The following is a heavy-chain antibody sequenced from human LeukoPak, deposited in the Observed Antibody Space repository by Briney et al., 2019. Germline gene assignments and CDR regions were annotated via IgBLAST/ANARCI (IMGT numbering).Heavy chain of an antibody. J-gene: IGHJ4*02. CDR3: APLGVPVYSDY. D-gene: IGHD1-26*01. V-gene: IGHV3-9*01. Sequence: PGGSLRLSCAASGFTFDDYAMHWVRQAPGKGLEWVSGISWNSGSIGHADSVKGRFTISRDNAKNSLYLQMNSLRAEDTALYYCAPLGVPVYSDYWGQGTLVTVSS. CDR1: GFTFDDYA. CDR2: ISWNSGSI.